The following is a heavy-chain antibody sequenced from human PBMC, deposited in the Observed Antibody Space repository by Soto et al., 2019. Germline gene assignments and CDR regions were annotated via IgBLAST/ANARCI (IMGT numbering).Heavy chain of an antibody. V-gene: IGHV4-39*01. CDR2: IYYSGST. CDR1: GGSITRSSFY. Sequence: QLQLQESGPGLMKPSETLSLTCTVSGGSITRSSFYWGWIRQPPGKGLEWIGSIYYSGSTYYNPSLKSRVTISVDTSRNQFSLRLSSVTATDTAVYYCARLVKPAFRNVVVTAVDPQVCYFDSWGQGTLVTVSS. CDR3: ARLVKPAFRNVVVTAVDPQVCYFDS. D-gene: IGHD2-21*02. J-gene: IGHJ4*02.